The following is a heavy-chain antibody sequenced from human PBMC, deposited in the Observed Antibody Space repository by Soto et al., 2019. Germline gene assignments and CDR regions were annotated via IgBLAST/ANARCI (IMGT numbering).Heavy chain of an antibody. Sequence: QVQLQESGPGLVTPSGTVSLACDVSGDSITNVNWWSWVRQSPEKGLEWIGEIHHSGGTNYNPSPKXXAXIXTDNSNNRFSLKLNSVTAADTAVYYCARAGYYCLDYWGQGILVVVSS. D-gene: IGHD3-22*01. CDR2: IHHSGGT. CDR1: GDSITNVNW. CDR3: ARAGYYCLDY. J-gene: IGHJ4*02. V-gene: IGHV4-4*02.